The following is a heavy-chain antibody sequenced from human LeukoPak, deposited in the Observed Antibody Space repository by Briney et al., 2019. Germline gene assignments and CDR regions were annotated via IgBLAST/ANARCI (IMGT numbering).Heavy chain of an antibody. CDR2: IYTSGST. J-gene: IGHJ4*02. V-gene: IGHV4-4*07. D-gene: IGHD3-10*01. CDR3: ARHRGPGVLGWDFDY. Sequence: SETLSLTCTVSGGSISSYYWSWIRQPAGKGLEWIGRIYTSGSTNYNPSLKSRVTMSVDTSKNQFSLKLSSVTAADTAVYYCARHRGPGVLGWDFDYWGQGTLVTVSS. CDR1: GGSISSYY.